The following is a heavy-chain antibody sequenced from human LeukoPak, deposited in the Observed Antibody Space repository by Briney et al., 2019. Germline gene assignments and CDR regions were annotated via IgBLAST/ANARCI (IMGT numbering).Heavy chain of an antibody. CDR1: GFPFSSYG. Sequence: GSLRLSCAASGFPFSSYGMTWVRQAPGKGLEWVSYISSSSSTIYYADSVKGRFTISRDNAKNSLYLQMNSLRAEDTALYYCARLGLYDYVWGSYRYWGQGTLVTVSS. D-gene: IGHD3-16*02. V-gene: IGHV3-48*01. J-gene: IGHJ4*02. CDR2: ISSSSSTI. CDR3: ARLGLYDYVWGSYRY.